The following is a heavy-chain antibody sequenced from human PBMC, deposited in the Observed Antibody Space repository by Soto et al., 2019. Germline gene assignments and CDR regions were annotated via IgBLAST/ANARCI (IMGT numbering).Heavy chain of an antibody. D-gene: IGHD3-10*01. J-gene: IGHJ3*02. CDR3: ARRGSGSYYESGAFDI. V-gene: IGHV3-30-3*01. CDR1: VFTFISYA. Sequence: GGSLRLSCATSVFTFISYAMHWVRQAPGKGLEWVAVISYDGSNKYYADSVKGRFTISRDNSKNTLYLQMNSLRAEDTAVYYCARRGSGSYYESGAFDIWGQGTMVTVSS. CDR2: ISYDGSNK.